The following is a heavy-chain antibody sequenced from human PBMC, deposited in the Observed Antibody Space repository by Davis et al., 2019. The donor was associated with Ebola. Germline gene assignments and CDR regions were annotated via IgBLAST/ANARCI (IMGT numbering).Heavy chain of an antibody. CDR1: GYSFTTYG. CDR3: ARVVVTAIPPIDY. CDR2: IATYNGKT. Sequence: ASVKVSCKPSGYSFTTYGLSWVRQAPGQGLEWMGWIATYNGKTDYAQKLQGRVTMTTDTSTSTAYMELRSLRSDDTAVYYCARVVVTAIPPIDYWGQGTLVTVSS. J-gene: IGHJ4*02. D-gene: IGHD2-21*02. V-gene: IGHV1-18*01.